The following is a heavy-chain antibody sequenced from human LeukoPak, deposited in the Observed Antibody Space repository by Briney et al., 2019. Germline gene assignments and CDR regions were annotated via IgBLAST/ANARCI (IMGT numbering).Heavy chain of an antibody. CDR3: ARHNTRFLERLPALGS. CDR2: IRHDGSSE. D-gene: IGHD3-3*01. J-gene: IGHJ5*02. CDR1: GFSFSNYA. V-gene: IGHV3-30*02. Sequence: GGSLRLSCAASGFSFSNYAMHWVRRAPGKGLEWVAFIRHDGSSEYYADSVKGRFIISRDRSGNTVYLQMKSLRPEDTAIYYCARHNTRFLERLPALGSWGQGTLVTVSS.